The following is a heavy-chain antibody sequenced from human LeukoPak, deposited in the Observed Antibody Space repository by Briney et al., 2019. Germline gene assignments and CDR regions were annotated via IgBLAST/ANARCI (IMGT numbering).Heavy chain of an antibody. CDR3: ARGRDVGF. J-gene: IGHJ4*02. V-gene: IGHV3-7*04. CDR2: INQDGGEK. Sequence: GGSLRLSCAASGLTFSSYWMSWVRQAPGKGLEWVANINQDGGEKYYVDSVKGRFTISRDNAKNSLYLQMNSPRAEDTAVYYCARGRDVGFWGQGTLVTVSS. CDR1: GLTFSSYW. D-gene: IGHD1-26*01.